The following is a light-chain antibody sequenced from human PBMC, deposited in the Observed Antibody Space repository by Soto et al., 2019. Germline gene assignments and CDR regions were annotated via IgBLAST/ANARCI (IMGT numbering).Light chain of an antibody. V-gene: IGKV1-5*03. Sequence: DIQMTQSPSTLSASVGDRDTITCRASQSISSGLAWYQQKPGKAPMVLIYKASSLEGGVPSRFSGSGSGTEFTLTISSLQPDDFATYYCQQYKSYFITFGGGTKVEIK. CDR3: QQYKSYFIT. CDR1: QSISSG. J-gene: IGKJ4*01. CDR2: KAS.